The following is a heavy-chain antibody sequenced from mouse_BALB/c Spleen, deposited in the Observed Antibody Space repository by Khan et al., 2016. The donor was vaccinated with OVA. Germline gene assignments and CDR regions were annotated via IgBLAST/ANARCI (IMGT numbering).Heavy chain of an antibody. V-gene: IGHV3-2*02. D-gene: IGHD4-1*01. CDR1: DYSITSDYA. Sequence: EVQLQESGPGLVKPSQSLSLTCTVTDYSITSDYAWNWIRQFPGNKLEWMGYISYSGSTSYNPSLKSRISITRDTSKNQFFLQLNSVTSEDTATXYCAMGRAYWGQGTLVTVSA. J-gene: IGHJ3*01. CDR3: AMGRAY. CDR2: ISYSGST.